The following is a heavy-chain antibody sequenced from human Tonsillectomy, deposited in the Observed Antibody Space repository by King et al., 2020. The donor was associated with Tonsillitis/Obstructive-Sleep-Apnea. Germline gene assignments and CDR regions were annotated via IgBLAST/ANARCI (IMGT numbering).Heavy chain of an antibody. CDR2: INPNSGGT. J-gene: IGHJ4*02. Sequence: VQLVESGAEVKKPGASVKVSCKASGYTFTGYYMHWVRQAPGQGLEWMGWINPNSGGTNYAQKFQGRVTMTRDTSISTAYMELSRLRSDDTAVYYCEGAVRYDSSGYYYSPFDYWGQGTLVTVSS. CDR3: EGAVRYDSSGYYYSPFDY. CDR1: GYTFTGYY. V-gene: IGHV1-2*02. D-gene: IGHD3-22*01.